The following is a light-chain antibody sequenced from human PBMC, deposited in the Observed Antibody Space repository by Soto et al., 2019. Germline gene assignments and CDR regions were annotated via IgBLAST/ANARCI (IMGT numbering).Light chain of an antibody. CDR2: EVS. CDR3: CTYAGSSTYV. Sequence: QSVLTQPASVSGSSGQSITISCTGTSSDVGSYNLVSWYQQHPGKAPKLMIYEVSKRPSVVSNRFSGSKSGNTASLTISGLQAEDEADYYCCTYAGSSTYVFGTGTKVTV. J-gene: IGLJ1*01. V-gene: IGLV2-23*02. CDR1: SSDVGSYNL.